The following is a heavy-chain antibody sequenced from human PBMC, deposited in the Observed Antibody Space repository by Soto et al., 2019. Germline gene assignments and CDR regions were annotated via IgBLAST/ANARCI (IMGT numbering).Heavy chain of an antibody. J-gene: IGHJ4*02. CDR1: GGSVSSGNYY. Sequence: PSETLSLTCTVSGGSVSSGNYYWTWIRQPPGKGLEWIGYMSNSGRTNYNPSLKSRVTISVDTSRNQFSLNLSSVTAADTAMYYCVREGVDYYDSSGRSSWGQGTLVTVSS. CDR2: MSNSGRT. V-gene: IGHV4-61*01. D-gene: IGHD3-22*01. CDR3: VREGVDYYDSSGRSS.